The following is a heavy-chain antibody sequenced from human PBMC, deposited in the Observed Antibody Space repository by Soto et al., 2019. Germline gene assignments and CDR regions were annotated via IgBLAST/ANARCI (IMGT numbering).Heavy chain of an antibody. CDR2: ISYDGSNK. V-gene: IGHV3-30*18. Sequence: PGGSLRLSCAASGFTFSSYGMHWVRQAPGKGLEWVAVISYDGSNKYYADSVKGRFTISRDNSKNTLYLQMNSLRAEDTAVYYCAKGLSDMVGYWGQGTLVTVPQ. CDR3: AKGLSDMVGY. J-gene: IGHJ4*02. CDR1: GFTFSSYG. D-gene: IGHD3-9*01.